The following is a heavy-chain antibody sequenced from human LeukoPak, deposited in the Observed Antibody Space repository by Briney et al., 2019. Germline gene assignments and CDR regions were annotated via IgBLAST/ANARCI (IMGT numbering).Heavy chain of an antibody. Sequence: ASVKVSCKASGYTFSGYYIHWVRQAPGQGLEWLGWMNPNSAGTHYAQKFQGRVTLTRDTSSSTAYMELSRLRSDDTAVYYCARDRAIASAGYDAFDVWGQGTMVKVSS. CDR2: MNPNSAGT. J-gene: IGHJ3*01. D-gene: IGHD6-13*01. CDR3: ARDRAIASAGYDAFDV. CDR1: GYTFSGYY. V-gene: IGHV1-2*02.